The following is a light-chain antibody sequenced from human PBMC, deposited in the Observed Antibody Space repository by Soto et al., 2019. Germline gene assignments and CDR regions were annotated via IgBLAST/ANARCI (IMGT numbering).Light chain of an antibody. V-gene: IGKV1-5*01. J-gene: IGKJ1*01. CDR2: DAS. CDR1: QSISSW. Sequence: DIQMTQSPSTLSASVGDRVTITCRASQSISSWLAWYQQKPGKAPKLLIYDASSLESGVPSRFSGSGSGTEFTLTITSLQPDDLATYYCQQYNSYPWTFGQGTKVDTK. CDR3: QQYNSYPWT.